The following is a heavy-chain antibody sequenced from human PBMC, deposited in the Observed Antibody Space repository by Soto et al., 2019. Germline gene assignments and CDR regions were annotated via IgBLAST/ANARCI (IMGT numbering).Heavy chain of an antibody. CDR3: TRGGYSGYDRFDY. J-gene: IGHJ4*02. D-gene: IGHD5-12*01. V-gene: IGHV3-74*01. Sequence: EVQLVESGGGLVQPGGSLRLSCAASGFTFSSYWMHWVRQAPGKGLVWVSRVNSEGSSTNYADSVKGRFSISRDNAKNTLYLQMNSLRAEDTAVYYCTRGGYSGYDRFDYWGQGTLVSVSS. CDR1: GFTFSSYW. CDR2: VNSEGSST.